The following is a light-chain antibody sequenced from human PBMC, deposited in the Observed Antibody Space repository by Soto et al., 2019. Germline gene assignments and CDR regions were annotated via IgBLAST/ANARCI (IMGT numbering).Light chain of an antibody. CDR3: QQYHDYALT. V-gene: IGKV1-5*01. CDR2: DAS. J-gene: IGKJ4*01. Sequence: DIPMTQSPSTLYAAVGARVTITCRASQSISSWLAWYQQKPVKGPNLLIYDASSLESGVPSRFSGSGSGTEFPLTISSLRPDDFATYYCQQYHDYALTFGGGTKVEVK. CDR1: QSISSW.